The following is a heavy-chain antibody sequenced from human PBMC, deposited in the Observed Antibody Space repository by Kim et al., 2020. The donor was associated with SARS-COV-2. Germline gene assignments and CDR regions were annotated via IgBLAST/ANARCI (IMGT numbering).Heavy chain of an antibody. D-gene: IGHD3-9*01. CDR1: GASISNSNW. J-gene: IGHJ4*02. V-gene: IGHV4-4*02. CDR3: ARAPRVLTGYWYDY. CDR2: IYHSGST. Sequence: SETLSLTCAVSGASISNSNWWTWVRQPPGKGPEWIGEIYHSGSTNYNPSLMSRVTISLDKSKNQFSLKLSSVTAADTAVYYCARAPRVLTGYWYDYWGQGTLVTVSS.